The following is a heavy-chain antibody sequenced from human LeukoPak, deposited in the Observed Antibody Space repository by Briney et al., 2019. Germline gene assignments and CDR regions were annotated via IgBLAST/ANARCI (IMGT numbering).Heavy chain of an antibody. Sequence: PSETLSLTFAVYGGSFSGYHWSWIRQPPGKGLEWIGEINHSGSTNYNPSLKSRVTISVDTSKNQFSLKLSSVTAADTAVYYCARTRGATTSPFDYWGQGTLVTVSS. D-gene: IGHD4/OR15-4a*01. J-gene: IGHJ4*02. CDR2: INHSGST. V-gene: IGHV4-34*01. CDR1: GGSFSGYH. CDR3: ARTRGATTSPFDY.